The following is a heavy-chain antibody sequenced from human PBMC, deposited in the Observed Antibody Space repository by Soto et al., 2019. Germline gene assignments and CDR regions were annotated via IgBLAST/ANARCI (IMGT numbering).Heavy chain of an antibody. J-gene: IGHJ4*02. CDR1: GYTFTNYG. Sequence: ASVKVSCKASGYTFTNYGISWVRQATGQGLEWMGWISAYNGNTNYAQKLQGRVTMTTDTSTSTAYMELRSLRSDDTAVYYCARDYSGSYTRNPSWYYFDYWGQGTLVTVSS. V-gene: IGHV1-18*01. CDR2: ISAYNGNT. CDR3: ARDYSGSYTRNPSWYYFDY. D-gene: IGHD1-26*01.